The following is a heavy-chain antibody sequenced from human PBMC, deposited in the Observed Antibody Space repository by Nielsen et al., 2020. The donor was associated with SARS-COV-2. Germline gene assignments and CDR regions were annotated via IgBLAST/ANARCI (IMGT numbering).Heavy chain of an antibody. Sequence: SLKISCAASGFTFDDYAMHWVRQAPEKGLEWVSGISWNSGSIGYADSVKGRFTISRDNAKNSLYLQMNSLRAEDTALYYCAKDSAGMDVWGQGTTVTVSS. J-gene: IGHJ6*02. CDR1: GFTFDDYA. V-gene: IGHV3-9*01. CDR2: ISWNSGSI. CDR3: AKDSAGMDV.